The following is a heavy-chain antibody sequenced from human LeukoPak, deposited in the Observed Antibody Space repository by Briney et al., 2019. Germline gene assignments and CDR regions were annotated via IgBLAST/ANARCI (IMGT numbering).Heavy chain of an antibody. Sequence: GGSLRLSCAASGFSFDAYTMNWIRQAPGRGLEWVSSICGSGLYIFYADSMKGRFTVSRDNAKNSLYLQMHSLKAEDTSVYFCARGSYSSSWFEKYYFDSWGQGTLVTVSA. D-gene: IGHD6-13*01. J-gene: IGHJ4*02. V-gene: IGHV3-21*03. CDR1: GFSFDAYT. CDR3: ARGSYSSSWFEKYYFDS. CDR2: ICGSGLYI.